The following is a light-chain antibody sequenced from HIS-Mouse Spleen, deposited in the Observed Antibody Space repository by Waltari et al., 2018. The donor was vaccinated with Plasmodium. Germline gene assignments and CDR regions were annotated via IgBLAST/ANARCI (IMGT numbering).Light chain of an antibody. Sequence: AIRMTQSPSPFSASTGDRVTTTCRASQGISSYLAWYQQKPGKAPKLLIYAASTLQSGVPSRFSGSGSGTDFTLTISCLQSEDFATYYCQQYYSYPLTFGGGTKVEIK. CDR1: QGISSY. J-gene: IGKJ4*01. V-gene: IGKV1-8*01. CDR3: QQYYSYPLT. CDR2: AAS.